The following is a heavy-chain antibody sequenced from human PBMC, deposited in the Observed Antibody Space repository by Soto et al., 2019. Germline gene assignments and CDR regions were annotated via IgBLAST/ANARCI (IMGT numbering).Heavy chain of an antibody. CDR1: GFTFSDYF. Sequence: GGSLRLSCAASGFTFSDYFMNWIRQAPGKGLEWLSHISGSGENVLYADAVKGPFTISRDNTRNSLYLQMNSLRAEDTAVYYCARSSRDCSGENCYSWFDPWGQGTLVTVSS. CDR2: ISGSGENV. J-gene: IGHJ5*02. D-gene: IGHD2-15*01. CDR3: ARSSRDCSGENCYSWFDP. V-gene: IGHV3-11*01.